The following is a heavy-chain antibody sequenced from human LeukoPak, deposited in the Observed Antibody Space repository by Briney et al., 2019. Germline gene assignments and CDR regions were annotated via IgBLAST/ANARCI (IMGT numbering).Heavy chain of an antibody. Sequence: GASVKVSCKASGYTFTGYYMHWVRQAPGQGLEWMGWISAYNGNTNYAQKLQGRVTMATDTSTSTAYMELRSLRSDDTAVYYCARDLGGLAVAGTEFGYYYYYGMDVWGQGTTVTVSS. CDR2: ISAYNGNT. V-gene: IGHV1-18*04. D-gene: IGHD6-19*01. J-gene: IGHJ6*02. CDR3: ARDLGGLAVAGTEFGYYYYYGMDV. CDR1: GYTFTGYY.